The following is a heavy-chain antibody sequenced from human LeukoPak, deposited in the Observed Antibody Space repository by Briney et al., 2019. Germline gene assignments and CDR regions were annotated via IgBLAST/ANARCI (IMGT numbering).Heavy chain of an antibody. Sequence: SETLSFTCAVYGGSFSGYYWSWIRQPPGKGLEWIGEINHSGSTNYNPSLKSRVTISVDTSKNQFSLKLSSVTAADTAVYYCASHGWSGSYRADWGQGTMVTVSS. CDR1: GGSFSGYY. CDR2: INHSGST. J-gene: IGHJ3*01. CDR3: ASHGWSGSYRAD. V-gene: IGHV4-34*01. D-gene: IGHD1-26*01.